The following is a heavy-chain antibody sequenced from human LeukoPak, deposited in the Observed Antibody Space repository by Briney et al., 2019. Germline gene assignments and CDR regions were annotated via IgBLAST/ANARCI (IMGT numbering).Heavy chain of an antibody. V-gene: IGHV4-39*01. CDR2: IYYSGSN. CDR3: VRHTNWNYDYYMDV. CDR1: GGSLSSSIYY. J-gene: IGHJ6*03. Sequence: SETLSLTCTVSGGSLSSSIYYWGWLRQPPGKGLEWIGSIYYSGSNYYNPSLKSRVTLSVDTSKNQLSLTLSSVTAADTALYFCVRHTNWNYDYYMDVWGKGTTVTVSS. D-gene: IGHD1-20*01.